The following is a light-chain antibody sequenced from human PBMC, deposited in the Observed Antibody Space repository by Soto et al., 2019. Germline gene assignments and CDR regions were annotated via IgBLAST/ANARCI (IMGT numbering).Light chain of an antibody. Sequence: EIVLTQSPGTLSLTPGERATLSCRASQSVNSYLAWYQHKRGQAPRLLIYDASNRATGIPARFSGSGSGTEFTLTISSLQSEDFAVYYCQQRSNWPPITFGQ. V-gene: IGKV3-11*01. CDR1: QSVNSY. J-gene: IGKJ5*01. CDR2: DAS. CDR3: QQRSNWPPIT.